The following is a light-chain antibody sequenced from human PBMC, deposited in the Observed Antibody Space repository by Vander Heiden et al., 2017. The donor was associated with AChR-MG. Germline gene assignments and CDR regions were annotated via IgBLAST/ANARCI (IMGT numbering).Light chain of an antibody. CDR3: QQYGSSPYT. Sequence: EIVLTPSPGTLSLSPGVRATLSCRATQSVSSSSLAWYQQKPGQAPRLLIYGASSRATGISDRFSGSGSGTDFTLTISRLEPEDFAVYYCQQYGSSPYTFGQGTKLEI. CDR1: QSVSSSS. V-gene: IGKV3-20*01. J-gene: IGKJ2*01. CDR2: GAS.